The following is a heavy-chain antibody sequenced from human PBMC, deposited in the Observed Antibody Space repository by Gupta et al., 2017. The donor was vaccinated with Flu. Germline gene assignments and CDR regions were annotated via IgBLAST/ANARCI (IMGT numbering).Heavy chain of an antibody. D-gene: IGHD2-15*01. CDR3: ARGNGGRGFGWYFDL. J-gene: IGHJ2*01. V-gene: IGHV3-30*03. CDR1: GFPLHNFG. Sequence: QVHLVESGGGVVQPGGSLTLSCAASGFPLHNFGVHWVRQAPGRGLEWVTLISYDGNYKYFGDSVKGRFTISRDNSNSAVYLQMNGLGPEDTAVFYCARGNGGRGFGWYFDLWGRGTLVTVSS. CDR2: ISYDGNYK.